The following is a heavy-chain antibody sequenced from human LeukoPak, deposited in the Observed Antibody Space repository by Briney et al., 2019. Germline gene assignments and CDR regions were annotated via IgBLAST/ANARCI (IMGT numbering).Heavy chain of an antibody. CDR1: GVSISSGDYY. CDR2: IYYSGST. D-gene: IGHD6-6*01. J-gene: IGHJ4*02. Sequence: SETLSLTCTVSGVSISSGDYYWSWIRQPPGKGLEWIGYIYYSGSTYYNPSLKSRVTISVDTSKNQFSLKLSSVTAADTAVYYCARAIAARTTAYYFDYWGQGTLVTVSS. V-gene: IGHV4-30-4*08. CDR3: ARAIAARTTAYYFDY.